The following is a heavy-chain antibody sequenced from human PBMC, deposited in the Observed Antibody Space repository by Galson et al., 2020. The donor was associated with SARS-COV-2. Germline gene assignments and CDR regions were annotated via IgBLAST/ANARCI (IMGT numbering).Heavy chain of an antibody. Sequence: SQTLSLTCTVSGDSISSTDYYWGWIRQTPGKGLEWIGSIYFSGNTYYSPSLKSRVTMSVETSKNQFSLKLTSVTAADTAVYYCARRAAMLRGLIHRGYFDRWGQGTLVTVSS. CDR1: GDSISSTDYY. J-gene: IGHJ4*02. CDR2: IYFSGNT. V-gene: IGHV4-39*01. D-gene: IGHD3-10*01. CDR3: ARRAAMLRGLIHRGYFDR.